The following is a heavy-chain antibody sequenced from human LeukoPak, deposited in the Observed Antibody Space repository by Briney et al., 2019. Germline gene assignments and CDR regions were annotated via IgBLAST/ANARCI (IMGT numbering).Heavy chain of an antibody. D-gene: IGHD3-22*01. Sequence: ASVKVSCKASGYTFTGYYMHWVRQAPGQGLEWMGWINPNSGGTNYAQKFQGRVTMTGDTSISTAYMELSRLRSDDTAVYYCATSSGYYRNWFDPWGQGTLVTVSS. CDR1: GYTFTGYY. V-gene: IGHV1-2*02. CDR3: ATSSGYYRNWFDP. J-gene: IGHJ5*02. CDR2: INPNSGGT.